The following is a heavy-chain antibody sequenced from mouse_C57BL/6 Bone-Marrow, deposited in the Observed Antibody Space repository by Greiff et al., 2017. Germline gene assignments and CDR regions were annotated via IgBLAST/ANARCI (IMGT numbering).Heavy chain of an antibody. D-gene: IGHD2-5*01. CDR2: IDPENGDT. V-gene: IGHV14-4*01. CDR3: TTYSNPYYAMDY. Sequence: EVHLVESGAELVRPGASVKLSCTASGFNITDDYMHWVKQRPEQGLEWIGWIDPENGDTEYASKFQGKATITADTSSNTAYLQLSSLTSEDTAVYYCTTYSNPYYAMDYWGQGTSVTVSS. J-gene: IGHJ4*01. CDR1: GFNITDDY.